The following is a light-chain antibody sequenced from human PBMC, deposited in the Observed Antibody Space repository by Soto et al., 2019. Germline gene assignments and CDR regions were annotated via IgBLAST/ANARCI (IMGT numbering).Light chain of an antibody. J-gene: IGKJ2*01. CDR3: MQATQFPFT. Sequence: DIVMTQTPLSSPVTLGQPASISCRSSQSLVHSNGDTYLSWLQQRPGQPPRRLIYKISNRFSGVPDRFSGRGAGTDFTLKISRVEAEDVVVYYCMQATQFPFTFGQGTKLDIK. CDR1: QSLVHSNGDTY. CDR2: KIS. V-gene: IGKV2-24*01.